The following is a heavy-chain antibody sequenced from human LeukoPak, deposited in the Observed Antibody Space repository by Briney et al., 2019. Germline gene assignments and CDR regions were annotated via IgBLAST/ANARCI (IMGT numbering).Heavy chain of an antibody. CDR2: ISSSSSYI. V-gene: IGHV3-21*01. J-gene: IGHJ5*02. D-gene: IGHD3-10*01. CDR3: AGAVLLWFGELLERGNWFDP. Sequence: GGSLRLSCAASGFTFSSYSMNWVRQAPGKGLKWVSSISSSSSYIYYADSVKGRFTISRDNAKNSLYLQMNSLRAEDTAVYYCAGAVLLWFGELLERGNWFDPWGQGTLVTVSS. CDR1: GFTFSSYS.